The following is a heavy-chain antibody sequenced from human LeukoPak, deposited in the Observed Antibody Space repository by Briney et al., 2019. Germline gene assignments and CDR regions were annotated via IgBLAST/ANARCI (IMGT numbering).Heavy chain of an antibody. Sequence: ASVKVSCKASGGTFSSYAISWVRQAPGRGLEWMGGIIPIFGTANYAQKFQGRVTITADESTSTAYMELSSLRSEDTAVYYCARCDLEWLSPIDYWGQGTLVTVSS. CDR2: IIPIFGTA. CDR3: ARCDLEWLSPIDY. V-gene: IGHV1-69*13. J-gene: IGHJ4*02. D-gene: IGHD3-3*01. CDR1: GGTFSSYA.